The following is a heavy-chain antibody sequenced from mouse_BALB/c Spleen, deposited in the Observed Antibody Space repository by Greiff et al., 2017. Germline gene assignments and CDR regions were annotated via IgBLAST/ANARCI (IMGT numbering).Heavy chain of an antibody. CDR1: GFTFSDYY. CDR3: ARAEGPYYAMDY. V-gene: IGHV5-4*02. CDR2: ISDGGSYT. Sequence: EVHLVESGGGLVKPGGSLKLSCAASGFTFSDYYMYWVRQTPEKRLEWVATISDGGSYTYYPDSVKGRFTISRDNAKNNLYLQMSSLKSEDTAMYYCARAEGPYYAMDYWGQGTSVTVSS. J-gene: IGHJ4*01.